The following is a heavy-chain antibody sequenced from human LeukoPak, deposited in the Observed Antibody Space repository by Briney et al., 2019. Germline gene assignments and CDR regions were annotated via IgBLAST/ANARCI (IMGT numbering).Heavy chain of an antibody. J-gene: IGHJ4*02. D-gene: IGHD6-19*01. CDR3: ARAGGGKIAVAQFDY. V-gene: IGHV3-21*01. CDR2: ISSSSSYI. Sequence: VRQAPGKXXEWGSSISSSSSYIYYADSVKGRFTISRDNAKNSLYLQMNSLRAEDTAVYYCARAGGGKIAVAQFDYWGQGTLVAVSS.